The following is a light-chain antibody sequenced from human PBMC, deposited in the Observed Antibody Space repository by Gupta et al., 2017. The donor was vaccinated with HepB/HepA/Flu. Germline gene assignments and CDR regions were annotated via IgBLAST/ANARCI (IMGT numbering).Light chain of an antibody. J-gene: IGKJ4*01. V-gene: IGKV2-28*01. Sequence: DIVMTQSPLSLPVTPGERASSSCRSSQSLLQSNGYNSLAWYRQKPGQSPQLLIYWGSKRAYGVPDRFSGSGSGTDFTLKSSRVEAEEVGVYYCKQNLQTHSFGGGTKVEIK. CDR2: WGS. CDR1: QSLLQSNGYNS. CDR3: KQNLQTHS.